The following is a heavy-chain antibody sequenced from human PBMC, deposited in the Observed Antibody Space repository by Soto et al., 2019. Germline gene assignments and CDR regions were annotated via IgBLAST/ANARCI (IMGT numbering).Heavy chain of an antibody. CDR2: INAGNGNT. V-gene: IGHV1-3*01. D-gene: IGHD2-21*02. J-gene: IGHJ4*02. CDR1: GYTFTGYA. CDR3: ARDLDVAYCGGDCYSYYFDY. Sequence: ASVKVSCKASGYTFTGYAMHWVRQAPGQRLEWMGWINAGNGNTKYSQKFQGRVTITRDTSASTAYMELRSLRSDDTAVYYCARDLDVAYCGGDCYSYYFDYWGQGTLVTVSS.